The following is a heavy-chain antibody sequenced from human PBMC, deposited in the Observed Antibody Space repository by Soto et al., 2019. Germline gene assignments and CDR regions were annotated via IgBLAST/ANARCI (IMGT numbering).Heavy chain of an antibody. J-gene: IGHJ5*02. CDR1: GGSISSGDYY. V-gene: IGHV4-30-4*01. Sequence: SETLSLTCTVSGGSISSGDYYWSWIRQPPGKGLEWIGYIYYSGSTYYNPSLKSRVTISVDTSKNQFSLKLSSVTAADTAVYYCARDARPDGVDPWGQGTLVTVSS. CDR2: IYYSGST. CDR3: ARDARPDGVDP.